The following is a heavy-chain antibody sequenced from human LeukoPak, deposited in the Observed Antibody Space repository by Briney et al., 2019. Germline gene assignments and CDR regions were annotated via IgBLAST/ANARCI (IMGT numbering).Heavy chain of an antibody. CDR1: GYTFTDYY. D-gene: IGHD2-2*01. CDR3: ATSRGGTSFDY. CDR2: MNPNSGGT. Sequence: ASVKVSCKASGYTFTDYYVHWVRQAPGQGLEWMGWMNPNSGGTNYAQRFQGRVTMTRDTSINTAYMELTRLRFDDTAVFYCATSRGGTSFDYWGQGTLVTVSS. J-gene: IGHJ4*02. V-gene: IGHV1-2*02.